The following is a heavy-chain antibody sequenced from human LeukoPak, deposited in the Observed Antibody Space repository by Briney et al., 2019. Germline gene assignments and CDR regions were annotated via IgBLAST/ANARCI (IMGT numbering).Heavy chain of an antibody. Sequence: SETLSLTCAVYGGSFSGYYWSWIRQPPGKGLEWIGEINHSGSTAYNPSLKSRVTISVDTSKNQFTLKLSSVTAEDTAVYYCARAPAYYYYFDQWGQGTLVTVSS. CDR3: ARAPAYYYYFDQ. J-gene: IGHJ4*02. CDR2: INHSGST. D-gene: IGHD3-10*01. V-gene: IGHV4-34*01. CDR1: GGSFSGYY.